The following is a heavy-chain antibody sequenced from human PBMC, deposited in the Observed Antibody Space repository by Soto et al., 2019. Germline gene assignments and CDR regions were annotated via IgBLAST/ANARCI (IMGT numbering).Heavy chain of an antibody. CDR2: INPIGGVT. J-gene: IGHJ5*02. CDR1: GYSFTNYY. V-gene: IGHV1-46*03. Sequence: ASVKVSCKASGYSFTNYYRHWVRQAPGQGLEWMGIINPIGGVTNYAQKFQGRVAMTGDTSTSTFYMELNSLRSEDTAVYYCARGGGISTPVNWFDPWGQGTRVTVSS. D-gene: IGHD3-16*01. CDR3: ARGGGISTPVNWFDP.